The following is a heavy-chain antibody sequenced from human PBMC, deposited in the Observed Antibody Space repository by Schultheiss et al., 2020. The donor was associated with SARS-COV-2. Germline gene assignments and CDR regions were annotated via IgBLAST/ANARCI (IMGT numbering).Heavy chain of an antibody. CDR1: GGSISSGGYY. CDR2: IYYSGST. Sequence: SETLSLTCTVSGGSISSGGYYWSWIRQHPGKGLEWIGYIYYSGSTNYNPSLKSRVTISVDTSKNQFSLKLSSVTAADTAVYYCAREGSSGYRRFDPWGQGTLVTVSS. J-gene: IGHJ5*02. V-gene: IGHV4-61*08. D-gene: IGHD3-22*01. CDR3: AREGSSGYRRFDP.